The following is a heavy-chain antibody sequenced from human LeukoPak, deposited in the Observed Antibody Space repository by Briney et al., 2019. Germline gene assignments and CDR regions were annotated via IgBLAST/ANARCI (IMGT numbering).Heavy chain of an antibody. CDR2: ISGSGGGT. CDR3: AKGPRALYGSGSSGWFDP. D-gene: IGHD3-10*01. CDR1: GFTFSTYA. Sequence: GGSLRLSCAASGFTFSTYAMSWVRQAAGKGLEWVSLISGSGGGTYYADSVKGRFTISRDNSKNTLYLQMNSLRAEDTAVYYCAKGPRALYGSGSSGWFDPWGQGTLVTVSS. V-gene: IGHV3-23*01. J-gene: IGHJ5*02.